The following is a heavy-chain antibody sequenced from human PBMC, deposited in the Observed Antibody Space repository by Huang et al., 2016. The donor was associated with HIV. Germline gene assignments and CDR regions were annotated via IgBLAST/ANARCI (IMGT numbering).Heavy chain of an antibody. CDR1: GDIFSSSA. J-gene: IGHJ6*02. V-gene: IGHV1-69*01. Sequence: QVQLVQSGAEVKKPGSSVKVSCKASGDIFSSSAINWVRQAPGQGREWMGGSIPIFETENYAQKVQGRVAMTADESTSTAYMELSNLRSEDTAVYFCARERSDLYGMDVWGQGTTVTVSS. CDR3: ARERSDLYGMDV. CDR2: SIPIFETE. D-gene: IGHD6-25*01.